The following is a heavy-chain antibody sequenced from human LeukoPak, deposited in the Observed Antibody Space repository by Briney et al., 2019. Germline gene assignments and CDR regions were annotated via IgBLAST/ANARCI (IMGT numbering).Heavy chain of an antibody. CDR3: AKGDSGSYYKDPYYFDY. D-gene: IGHD1-26*01. CDR2: ISGSGGST. CDR1: GFTFSSYA. J-gene: IGHJ4*02. Sequence: GGSLRLSCAAYGFTFSSYAMSWVRRAPGKGLEWVSAISGSGGSTYYADSVKGRFTISRDNSKNTLYLQMNSLRAEDTAVYYCAKGDSGSYYKDPYYFDYWGQGTLVTVSS. V-gene: IGHV3-23*01.